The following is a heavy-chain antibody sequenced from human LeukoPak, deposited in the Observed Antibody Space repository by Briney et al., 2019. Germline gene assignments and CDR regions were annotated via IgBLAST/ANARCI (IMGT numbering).Heavy chain of an antibody. CDR2: ISANSGVT. D-gene: IGHD5-18*01. Sequence: ASMKVSCKASGYTFSGYYVHWVRQAPGQGLEWMGWISANSGVTRYAQKFQGRVTMTRATPISTAYMDLSSLRSDDTAVYFCARGADPYSDLSRLDHWGQGTLVTVSS. V-gene: IGHV1-2*02. CDR3: ARGADPYSDLSRLDH. CDR1: GYTFSGYY. J-gene: IGHJ4*02.